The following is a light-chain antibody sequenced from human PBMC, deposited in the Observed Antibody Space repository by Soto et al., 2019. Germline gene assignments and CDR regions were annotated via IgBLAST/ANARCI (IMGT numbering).Light chain of an antibody. J-gene: IGKJ4*01. CDR3: QQYDNLPLT. CDR1: QSISSW. CDR2: DAS. V-gene: IGKV1-5*01. Sequence: DIQMTQSPSTLSASVGDRVTITCRASQSISSWLAWYQQKPGKAPKLLIYDASSLESGVPSRFSGSGSGTGFTLTINSLQPEDFATYYCQQYDNLPLTFGGGTKV.